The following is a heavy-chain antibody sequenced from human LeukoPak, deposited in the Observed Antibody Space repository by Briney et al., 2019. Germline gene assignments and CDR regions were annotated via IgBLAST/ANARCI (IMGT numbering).Heavy chain of an antibody. CDR3: AREEDCSGGSCYSSFDY. J-gene: IGHJ4*02. Sequence: SVKVSCKASGGTFSSYAVSWVRQAPGQGLEWMGGIIPIFGTANYAQKFQGRVTITADESTSTAYMELSSLRSEDTAVYYCAREEDCSGGSCYSSFDYWGQGTLVTVSS. CDR2: IIPIFGTA. V-gene: IGHV1-69*01. CDR1: GGTFSSYA. D-gene: IGHD2-15*01.